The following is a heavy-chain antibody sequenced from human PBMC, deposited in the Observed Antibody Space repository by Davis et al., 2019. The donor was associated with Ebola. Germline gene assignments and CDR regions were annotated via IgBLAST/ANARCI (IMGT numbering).Heavy chain of an antibody. CDR2: TTLSGGST. V-gene: IGHV3-23*01. J-gene: IGHJ6*02. D-gene: IGHD6-13*01. CDR3: ARERYSSSWSRNRYYGMDV. CDR1: GFTFSSYA. Sequence: GESLKISCAASGFTFSSYAMSWVRQAPGKGLEWVSATTLSGGSTYYADSVKGRFTISRDNSKNTLYLQMNSLRAEDTAVYYCARERYSSSWSRNRYYGMDVWGQGTTVTVSS.